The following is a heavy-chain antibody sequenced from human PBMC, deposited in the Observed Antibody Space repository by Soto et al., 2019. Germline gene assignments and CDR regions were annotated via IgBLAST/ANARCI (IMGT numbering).Heavy chain of an antibody. CDR2: IYYSGST. D-gene: IGHD5-18*01. Sequence: SETLSLTCTVSGGSISSYYWSWIRQPPGKGLEWIGYIYYSGSTNYNPSLKSRVTISVDTSKNQFSLKLSSVTAADTAVYYCARNVDTAIWYYFDYWGQGTLVTVSS. CDR1: GGSISSYY. V-gene: IGHV4-59*01. CDR3: ARNVDTAIWYYFDY. J-gene: IGHJ4*02.